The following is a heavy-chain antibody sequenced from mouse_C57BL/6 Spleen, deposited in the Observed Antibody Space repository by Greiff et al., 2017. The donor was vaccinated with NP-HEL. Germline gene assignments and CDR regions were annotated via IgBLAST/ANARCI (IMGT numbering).Heavy chain of an antibody. CDR1: GFTFSSYA. D-gene: IGHD4-1*01. Sequence: EVKLLESGEGLVKPGGSLKLSCAASGFTFSSYAMSWVRQTPEKRLEWVAYISRGGDYIYYADTVKGRFTISRDNARNTLYLQMSSLNSEDTAMYYCTRDRNWESYYLDYWGQGTTLTVSS. V-gene: IGHV5-9-1*02. CDR2: ISRGGDYI. J-gene: IGHJ2*01. CDR3: TRDRNWESYYLDY.